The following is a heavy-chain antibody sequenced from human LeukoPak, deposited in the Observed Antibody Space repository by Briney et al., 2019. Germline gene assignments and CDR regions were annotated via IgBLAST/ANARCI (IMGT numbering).Heavy chain of an antibody. Sequence: ASVKVSCKASGYTFTSYGINWVRQAPGQGLEWMGWNIVYNGNTNYAQKLQGRVTMTTDTSTSTAYMELRSLRSDDTAVYYCARSGYCSSTSCYDNYYYYYGMDVWGQGTTVTVSS. CDR2: NIVYNGNT. D-gene: IGHD2-2*01. CDR3: ARSGYCSSTSCYDNYYYYYGMDV. V-gene: IGHV1-18*01. CDR1: GYTFTSYG. J-gene: IGHJ6*02.